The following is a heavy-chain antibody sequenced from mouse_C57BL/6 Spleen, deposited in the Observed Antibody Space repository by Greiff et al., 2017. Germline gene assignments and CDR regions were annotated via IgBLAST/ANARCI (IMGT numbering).Heavy chain of an antibody. J-gene: IGHJ3*01. CDR3: ARYGIYYYGSSPFAY. D-gene: IGHD1-1*01. CDR2: ILPGSGST. Sequence: QVQLLQSGAELMKPGASVKLSCKATGYTFTGYWIEWVKQRPGHGLEWIGEILPGSGSTNYNEKFKGKATFTADTSANTAYMQLISLTTEDAAIYYCARYGIYYYGSSPFAYWGQGTLVTVSA. CDR1: GYTFTGYW. V-gene: IGHV1-9*01.